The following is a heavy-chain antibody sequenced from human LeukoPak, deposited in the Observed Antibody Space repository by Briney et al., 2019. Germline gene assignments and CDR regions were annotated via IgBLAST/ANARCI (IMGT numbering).Heavy chain of an antibody. J-gene: IGHJ4*02. CDR1: GFTVSSNY. D-gene: IGHD1-26*01. CDR3: AKKQRSSGSSSFDY. CDR2: IYSGGST. Sequence: PGGSLRLSCAASGFTVSSNYMSWVRQAPGKGLEWVSVIYSGGSTYYADSVKGRFTISRDNSKNTLYLQMNSLRAEDTAVYYCAKKQRSSGSSSFDYWGQGTLVTVSS. V-gene: IGHV3-53*01.